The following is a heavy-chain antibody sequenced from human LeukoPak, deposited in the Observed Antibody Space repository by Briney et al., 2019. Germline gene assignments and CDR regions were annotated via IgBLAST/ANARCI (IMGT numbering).Heavy chain of an antibody. CDR1: GGSFSGYY. CDR2: INHSGST. Sequence: SETLSLTCAVYGGSFSGYYWSWIRQPPGKGLEWIGEINHSGSTNYNPSLKSRVTISVDTSKNQFSLKLSSVTAADTAMYYCARDMGYGSGSYYAYNWFDPWGQGTLVTVSS. D-gene: IGHD3-10*01. J-gene: IGHJ5*02. CDR3: ARDMGYGSGSYYAYNWFDP. V-gene: IGHV4-34*01.